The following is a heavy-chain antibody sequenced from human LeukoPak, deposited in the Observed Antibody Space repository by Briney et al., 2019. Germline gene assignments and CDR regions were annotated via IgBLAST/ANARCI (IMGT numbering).Heavy chain of an antibody. J-gene: IGHJ4*02. V-gene: IGHV4-39*01. D-gene: IGHD5-12*01. CDR1: GASVNTDNYF. CDR2: GYTRPGD. CDR3: VRLSLRWGIDY. Sequence: PSETLSLTCTVSGASVNTDNYFWGWVRQPPGKGLEWVGSGYTRPGDHYNPSLKRRATISVDTSQNQFSLRLTFVTAADTAVYYCVRLSLRWGIDYWGRGTLVTVSS.